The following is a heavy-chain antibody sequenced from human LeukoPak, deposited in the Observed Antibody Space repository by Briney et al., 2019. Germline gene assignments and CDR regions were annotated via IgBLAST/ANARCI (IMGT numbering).Heavy chain of an antibody. CDR1: GYIFTNYA. J-gene: IGHJ5*01. Sequence: GASVKVSCEASGYIFTNYAINWMRQAPGQGLEWMGWITTSTGNPTYAQGFTGRFVFSSDTSVSTAYLQISSLRAEDTAVYYCARDPYAPPGSDLQRFDSWGQGTLVTVSS. CDR2: ITTSTGNP. V-gene: IGHV7-4-1*02. D-gene: IGHD6-19*01. CDR3: ARDPYAPPGSDLQRFDS.